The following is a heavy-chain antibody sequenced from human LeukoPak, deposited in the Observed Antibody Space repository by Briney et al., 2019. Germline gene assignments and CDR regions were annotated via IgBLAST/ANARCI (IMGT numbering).Heavy chain of an antibody. D-gene: IGHD3-3*01. Sequence: KSSETLSLTCTVSGGSISSYYWSWIRQPPGKGLEWIGYIYYSGSTNYNPSLKSRVTISVDTSKNQFSLKLSSVTAADTAVYYCARSTIFGVVIIGLGAFDIWGQGTMVTVSS. CDR3: ARSTIFGVVIIGLGAFDI. J-gene: IGHJ3*02. V-gene: IGHV4-59*01. CDR1: GGSISSYY. CDR2: IYYSGST.